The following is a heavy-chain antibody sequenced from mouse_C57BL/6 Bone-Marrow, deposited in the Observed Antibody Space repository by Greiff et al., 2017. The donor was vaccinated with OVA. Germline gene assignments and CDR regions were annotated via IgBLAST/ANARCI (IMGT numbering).Heavy chain of an antibody. CDR2: IYPGNSDT. V-gene: IGHV1-5*01. Sequence: VQLKESGTVLARPGASVKMSCKTSGYTFTSYWMHWVKQRPGQGLEWIGAIYPGNSDTSYNQKFKGKAKLTAVTSASTAYLELSSLTNEDSAVYYGVRDYGSRYYVDYWGQGTTLTVSS. J-gene: IGHJ2*01. D-gene: IGHD1-1*01. CDR3: VRDYGSRYYVDY. CDR1: GYTFTSYW.